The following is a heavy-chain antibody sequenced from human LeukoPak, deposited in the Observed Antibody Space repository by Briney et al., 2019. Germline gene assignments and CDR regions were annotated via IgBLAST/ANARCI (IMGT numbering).Heavy chain of an antibody. D-gene: IGHD6-13*01. V-gene: IGHV1-69*13. J-gene: IGHJ4*02. Sequence: SVKVSCKASGGTFSSYAISWVRQAPGQGLEWMGGIIPIFGTANYAQKFQGRVTITADESTSAAYMELSSLRSEDTAVYYCARSQQQLDYYFDYWGQGTLVTVSS. CDR2: IIPIFGTA. CDR1: GGTFSSYA. CDR3: ARSQQQLDYYFDY.